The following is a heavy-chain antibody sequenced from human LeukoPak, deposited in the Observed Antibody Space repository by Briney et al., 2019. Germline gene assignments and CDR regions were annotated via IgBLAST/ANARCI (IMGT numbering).Heavy chain of an antibody. Sequence: SETLSLTCAVYGGSFSGYYWSWIRQPPGKGLEWIGEINHSGSTNYNPSLKSRVTISVDTSKNQFPLKLSSVTAADTAVYYCARGGRDGYNWGQGTLVTVSS. CDR3: ARGGRDGYN. J-gene: IGHJ4*02. CDR1: GGSFSGYY. D-gene: IGHD5-24*01. CDR2: INHSGST. V-gene: IGHV4-34*01.